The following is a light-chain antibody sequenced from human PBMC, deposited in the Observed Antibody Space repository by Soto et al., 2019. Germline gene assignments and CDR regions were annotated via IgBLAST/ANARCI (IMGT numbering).Light chain of an antibody. V-gene: IGKV1-39*01. CDR3: QQSYSTPRT. J-gene: IGKJ1*01. CDR2: TAS. CDR1: QSISSH. Sequence: IRMTQSPSSLSASVGDTVTITCRASQSISSHLNWYQQKPGKAPNLLMYTASNLQSGVPSRFSGSGSGTDFTLTISSLQPEDFATYYCQQSYSTPRTFGQGTKVDIK.